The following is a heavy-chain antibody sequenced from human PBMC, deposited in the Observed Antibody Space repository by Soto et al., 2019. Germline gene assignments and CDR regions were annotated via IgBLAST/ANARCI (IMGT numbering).Heavy chain of an antibody. J-gene: IGHJ4*02. CDR1: GFTFSSYA. CDR3: ARTPQYTSSINMFHFDY. D-gene: IGHD6-13*01. CDR2: VSISDDNT. Sequence: GGSLRLSCAASGFTFSSYAMSWVRQAPGKGLEWVSAVSISDDNTYYADSVKGRFTISRDNSKNTVYLQMNSLRAGDTAVYYCARTPQYTSSINMFHFDYWGRGTLVTVSS. V-gene: IGHV3-23*01.